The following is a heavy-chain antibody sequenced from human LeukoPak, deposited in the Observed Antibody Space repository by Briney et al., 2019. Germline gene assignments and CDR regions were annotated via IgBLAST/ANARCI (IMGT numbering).Heavy chain of an antibody. CDR3: ARVVTYYYGSGSHTLDDY. V-gene: IGHV1-18*01. Sequence: ASVKVSCKASGYTFTSYGISWVRQAPGQGLEWMGWISAYNGNTNYAQKLQGRVTMTTDTSTSTAYMELRSLRSDDTAVYYCARVVTYYYGSGSHTLDDYWGQGTLVAVSS. D-gene: IGHD3-10*01. CDR1: GYTFTSYG. J-gene: IGHJ4*02. CDR2: ISAYNGNT.